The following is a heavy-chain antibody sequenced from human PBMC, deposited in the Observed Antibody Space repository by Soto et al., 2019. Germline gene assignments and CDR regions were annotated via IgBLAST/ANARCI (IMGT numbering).Heavy chain of an antibody. D-gene: IGHD3-3*01. V-gene: IGHV3-21*01. CDR1: GFTFSSYS. Sequence: GGSLRLSCAASGFTFSSYSMNWVRQAPGKGLEWVSSISSSSSYIYYADSVKGRFTISRDNAKNSLYLQMNSLRAEDTAVYYCARASNVLRFLEWLLCEDAFDIWGQGTMVTVSS. CDR2: ISSSSSYI. J-gene: IGHJ3*02. CDR3: ARASNVLRFLEWLLCEDAFDI.